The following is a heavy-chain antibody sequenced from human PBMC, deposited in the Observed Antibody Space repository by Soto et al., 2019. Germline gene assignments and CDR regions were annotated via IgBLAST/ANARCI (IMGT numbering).Heavy chain of an antibody. V-gene: IGHV4-59*12. CDR3: ARDRAYYDSNGFYFDY. CDR1: GVSINDYY. CDR2: IYYGGST. D-gene: IGHD3-22*01. Sequence: QVQLQESGPGLVNPSETLSLTCTVSGVSINDYYWSWIRQPPGKGLEWIGYIYYGGSTAYNPSLQSRVTISLDTSKHQLSLRLSTVTAADTAVYFCARDRAYYDSNGFYFDYWGQGILVTVSS. J-gene: IGHJ4*02.